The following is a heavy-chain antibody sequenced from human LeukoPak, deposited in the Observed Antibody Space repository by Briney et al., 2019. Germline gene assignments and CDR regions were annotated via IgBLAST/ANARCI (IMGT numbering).Heavy chain of an antibody. CDR3: AMGIAVAGTSPSLVDY. J-gene: IGHJ4*02. D-gene: IGHD6-19*01. CDR1: GFTFSSYE. Sequence: GGSLGLSCAASGFTFSSYEMNWVRQAPGKGLEWVSYISSSGSTIYYADSVKGRFTISRDNAKNSLYLQMNSLRAEDTAVYYCAMGIAVAGTSPSLVDYWGQGTLVTVSS. CDR2: ISSSGSTI. V-gene: IGHV3-48*03.